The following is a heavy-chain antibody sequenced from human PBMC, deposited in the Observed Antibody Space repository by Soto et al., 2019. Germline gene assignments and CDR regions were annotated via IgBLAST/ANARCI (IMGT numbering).Heavy chain of an antibody. J-gene: IGHJ6*02. CDR3: ASRPFYYYGLDV. CDR1: GGSITTAGYS. Sequence: SSETLSLTCTVSGGSITTAGYSWSGIRQPPGKALEWIGYVYHTGNAYPKPSLKSRVTISLDRSKNQFSLKMTSVTAADTALYYCASRPFYYYGLDVWGQGTTVTVSS. CDR2: VYHTGNA. V-gene: IGHV4-30-2*01.